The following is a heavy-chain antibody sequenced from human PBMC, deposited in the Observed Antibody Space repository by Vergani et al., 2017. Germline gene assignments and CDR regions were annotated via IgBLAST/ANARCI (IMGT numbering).Heavy chain of an antibody. V-gene: IGHV3-30*02. D-gene: IGHD5-18*01. CDR2: IRYDGSSE. J-gene: IGHJ4*02. CDR3: AKGPLLTAMVFDY. Sequence: QVQILQSGGGVVQPGGSLRLSCTLSGFTLNTYGIHWVRQAPGKGLEWVSFIRYDGSSEYYGDSVKGRFTISRDNSKNTLYLQMNSLRAEDTAVYYCAKGPLLTAMVFDYWGQGTLVTVSS. CDR1: GFTLNTYG.